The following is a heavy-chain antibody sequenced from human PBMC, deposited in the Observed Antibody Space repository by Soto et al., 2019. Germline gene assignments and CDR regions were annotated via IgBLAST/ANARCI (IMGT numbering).Heavy chain of an antibody. V-gene: IGHV4-59*08. Sequence: QVQLQESGPGLVKPSETLSLTCTVSGGSISSYYWSWIRQPPGKGLEWIGYIYYSGSTNYNPSLKSRVTISVDTSKNQFSLKLSSVTAADTAVYYCARLEADYGLWYFDLWGRGTLVTVSS. D-gene: IGHD4-17*01. CDR3: ARLEADYGLWYFDL. CDR2: IYYSGST. J-gene: IGHJ2*01. CDR1: GGSISSYY.